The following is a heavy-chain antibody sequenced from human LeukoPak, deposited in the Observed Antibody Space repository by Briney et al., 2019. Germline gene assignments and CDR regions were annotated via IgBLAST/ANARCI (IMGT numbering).Heavy chain of an antibody. CDR2: ISSSTSYI. V-gene: IGHV3-21*01. Sequence: GGSLRLSCAASGFTFSSYSMNWVRQAPGKGLEWVSLISSSTSYIYYADSMKGRFTISRDNAKNSLYLQMNSLRAEDTAVYYCVRGDVVLPAATPFDYWGQGTLVTVSS. D-gene: IGHD2-2*01. J-gene: IGHJ4*02. CDR1: GFTFSSYS. CDR3: VRGDVVLPAATPFDY.